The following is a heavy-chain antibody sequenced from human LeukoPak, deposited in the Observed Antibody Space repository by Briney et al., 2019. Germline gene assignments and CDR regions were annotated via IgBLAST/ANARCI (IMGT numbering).Heavy chain of an antibody. V-gene: IGHV3-23*01. CDR1: GFTFSSYE. CDR2: ITGSGDST. D-gene: IGHD6-6*01. Sequence: PGGSLRLSCAASGFTFSSYEMNWVRQAPGKGLEWVSAITGSGDSTYYADSVKGRFTISRDNSKNTLHLQMNSLRAEDTAAYYCAKDHYSSSPGHFDYWGQGTLVTVSS. CDR3: AKDHYSSSPGHFDY. J-gene: IGHJ4*02.